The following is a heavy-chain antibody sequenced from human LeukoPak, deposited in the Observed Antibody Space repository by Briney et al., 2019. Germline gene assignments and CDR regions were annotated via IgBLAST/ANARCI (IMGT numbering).Heavy chain of an antibody. CDR3: ARDRARITIFGVVRDYMDV. CDR2: ISAYNGNT. D-gene: IGHD3-3*01. Sequence: ASVKVSCKASGYTFTSYGISWVRQAPGQGLEWMGWISAYNGNTNYAQKLQGRVTMTTDTSTSTAYMELRSLGSDDTAVYYCARDRARITIFGVVRDYMDVWGKGTTVTVSS. V-gene: IGHV1-18*01. J-gene: IGHJ6*03. CDR1: GYTFTSYG.